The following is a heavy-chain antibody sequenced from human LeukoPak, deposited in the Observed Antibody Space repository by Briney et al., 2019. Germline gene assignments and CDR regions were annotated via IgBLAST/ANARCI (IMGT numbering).Heavy chain of an antibody. CDR1: GFTSSNYW. CDR2: IKQDGSEK. J-gene: IGHJ3*02. V-gene: IGHV3-7*04. Sequence: GGSLRVSCAASGFTSSNYWMSWVRQGPGKGLEWVANIKQDGSEKYYVDSVKGRFTISRDNAKNSLSLQMNSLRAEDTAVYYCARFGAAALGFDIWGQGTMVTVSS. D-gene: IGHD6-13*01. CDR3: ARFGAAALGFDI.